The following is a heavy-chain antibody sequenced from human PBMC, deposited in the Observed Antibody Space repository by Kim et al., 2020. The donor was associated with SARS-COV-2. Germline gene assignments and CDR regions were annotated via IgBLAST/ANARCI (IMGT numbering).Heavy chain of an antibody. D-gene: IGHD3-9*01. Sequence: GGSLRLSCAASGFTFSSYWMSWVRQAPGKGLEWVANIKQDGSEKYYVDSVKGRFTISRDNAKNSLYLQMNSLRAEDTAVYYCAKELRYFDWLSGYYYYYGMDVWGQGTTVTVSS. J-gene: IGHJ6*02. CDR3: AKELRYFDWLSGYYYYYGMDV. CDR2: IKQDGSEK. V-gene: IGHV3-7*03. CDR1: GFTFSSYW.